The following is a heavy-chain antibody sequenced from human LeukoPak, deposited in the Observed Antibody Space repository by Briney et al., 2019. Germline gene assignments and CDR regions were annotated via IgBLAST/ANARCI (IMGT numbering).Heavy chain of an antibody. CDR1: GYTFTSYG. J-gene: IGHJ6*02. V-gene: IGHV1-18*04. CDR3: ARGYDFGTMIVVVITTPYYYYGMDV. Sequence: ASVKVSCKAPGYTFTSYGISWVRQAPGQGLEWMGWISAYNGNTNYAQKFQGRVTMTRNTSISTAYMELSSLRSEDTAVYYCARGYDFGTMIVVVITTPYYYYGMDVWGQGTTVTVSS. D-gene: IGHD3-22*01. CDR2: ISAYNGNT.